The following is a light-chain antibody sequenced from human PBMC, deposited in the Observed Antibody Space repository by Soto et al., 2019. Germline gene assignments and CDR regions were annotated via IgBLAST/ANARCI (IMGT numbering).Light chain of an antibody. CDR2: LAP. CDR3: QPYYGTPYT. CDR1: QSVLYSSNNKNY. Sequence: DIVMTQSPDSLAVSLGERATINCKSSQSVLYSSNNKNYLAWYQQKPGQPPKLLMYLAPTRESGVPDRFSGSGSVTDFTLTVSSLQAEDVAVYYCQPYYGTPYTFGQGTNLEI. V-gene: IGKV4-1*01. J-gene: IGKJ2*01.